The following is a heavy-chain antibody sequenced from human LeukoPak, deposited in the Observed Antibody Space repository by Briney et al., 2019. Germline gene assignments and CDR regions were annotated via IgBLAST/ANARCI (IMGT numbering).Heavy chain of an antibody. D-gene: IGHD6-19*01. CDR2: INHSGST. V-gene: IGHV4-34*01. CDR3: ARAVTVAGSSDY. CDR1: GGSFSGYY. Sequence: PSETLSLTCAVYGGSFSGYYWSWIRQPPGKGLEWIGEINHSGSTNYNPSLKSRVTISVDTSKNQSSLKLSSVTAADTAVYYCARAVTVAGSSDYWGQGTLVTVSS. J-gene: IGHJ4*02.